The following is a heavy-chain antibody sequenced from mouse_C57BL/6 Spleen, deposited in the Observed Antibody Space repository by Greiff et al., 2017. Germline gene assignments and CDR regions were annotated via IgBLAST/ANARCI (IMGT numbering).Heavy chain of an antibody. CDR3: TTRLGAWFAY. CDR2: IDPENGAT. J-gene: IGHJ3*01. V-gene: IGHV14-4*01. Sequence: VQLQQSGAELVRPGASVKLSCTASGFNIKDYYMHWVKQRPEQGLEWIGCIDPENGATESAPKFQGKATITADTSSNAAYLQLSSLTSEDTAVYYCTTRLGAWFAYWGQGTLVTVSA. D-gene: IGHD4-1*01. CDR1: GFNIKDYY.